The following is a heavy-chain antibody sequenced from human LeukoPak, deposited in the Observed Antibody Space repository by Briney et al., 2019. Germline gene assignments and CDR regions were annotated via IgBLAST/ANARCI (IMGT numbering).Heavy chain of an antibody. D-gene: IGHD2-2*02. Sequence: GGSLRLSCAAFGFSFSSYGMHWVRQAPGKGLEWVAVMSYDGIHTYYADSVKGRFTISRDNSKNTLFVQMNSLRVDDTALYYCVRDHESGAAIAYWGQGTLVTVSS. V-gene: IGHV3-30*03. CDR2: MSYDGIHT. CDR1: GFSFSSYG. CDR3: VRDHESGAAIAY. J-gene: IGHJ4*02.